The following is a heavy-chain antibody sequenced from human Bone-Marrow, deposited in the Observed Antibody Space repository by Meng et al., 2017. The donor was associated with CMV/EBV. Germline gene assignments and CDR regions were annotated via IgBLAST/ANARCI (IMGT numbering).Heavy chain of an antibody. J-gene: IGHJ3*02. CDR2: ISSSGSTI. D-gene: IGHD1-26*01. V-gene: IGHV3-11*01. CDR3: AKNVGATTDDAFDI. CDR1: GFTFSDYY. Sequence: GESLKISCAASGFTFSDYYMSWIRQAPGKGLEWVSYISSSGSTIYYADSVKGRFTISRDNAKNSLYLQMNSLRAEDTAVYYCAKNVGATTDDAFDIWGQGTRVTVSS.